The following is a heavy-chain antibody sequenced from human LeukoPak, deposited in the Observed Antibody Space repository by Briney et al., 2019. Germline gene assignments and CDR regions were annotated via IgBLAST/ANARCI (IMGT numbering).Heavy chain of an antibody. Sequence: GGSLRLSCAASGFTFSNYGMSWVRQAPGKGLEWVSGISGSGGSTYYADSVKGRFTISRDNSKNTLFLQMNSLRAEDRAVYYCVKDSLRTVPKASFDSWGQGTLVTVSS. J-gene: IGHJ4*02. V-gene: IGHV3-23*01. CDR3: VKDSLRTVPKASFDS. D-gene: IGHD2-2*01. CDR2: ISGSGGST. CDR1: GFTFSNYG.